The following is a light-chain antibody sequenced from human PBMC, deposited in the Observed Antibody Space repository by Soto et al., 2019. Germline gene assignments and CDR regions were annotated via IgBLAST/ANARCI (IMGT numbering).Light chain of an antibody. CDR2: SDN. Sequence: QSVLTQPPSASGTPGQRVTISCSGSSSNIGSVTVIWYQQLPGTAPKLLIYSDNQRPSGVPDRFSGSKSGTSASLAISGLQSEDEADYYRAAWDDSLSGWVFGGGTKLTVL. CDR3: AAWDDSLSGWV. J-gene: IGLJ3*02. CDR1: SSNIGSVT. V-gene: IGLV1-44*01.